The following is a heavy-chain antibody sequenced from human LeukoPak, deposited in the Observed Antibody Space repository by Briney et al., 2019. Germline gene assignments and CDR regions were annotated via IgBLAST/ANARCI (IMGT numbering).Heavy chain of an antibody. CDR2: IYYSGST. V-gene: IGHV4-59*11. CDR1: GGSISSHY. J-gene: IGHJ4*02. D-gene: IGHD3-22*01. CDR3: ARDSYYYDSSGYTRFDY. Sequence: SETLSLTCTVSGGSISSHYWSWIRQPPGKGLEWIGYIYYSGSTNYNPSLKSRVTISVDTSKNQFSLKLSSVTAADTAVYYCARDSYYYDSSGYTRFDYWGQGTLVTVSS.